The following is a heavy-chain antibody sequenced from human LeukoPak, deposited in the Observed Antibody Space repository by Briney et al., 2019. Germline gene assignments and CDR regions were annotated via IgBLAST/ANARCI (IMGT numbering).Heavy chain of an antibody. CDR1: GFTYSSYW. CDR2: IKQDGSEK. Sequence: GGPLRLSCAASGFTYSSYWMSWVRQAPGKGLEWVANIKQDGSEKYYVDSVKGRFTISRDNAKNSLYLQMNSLRAEDTAVYYCARVRFREYYFDYWGQGTLVTVSS. V-gene: IGHV3-7*01. J-gene: IGHJ4*02. D-gene: IGHD3-10*01. CDR3: ARVRFREYYFDY.